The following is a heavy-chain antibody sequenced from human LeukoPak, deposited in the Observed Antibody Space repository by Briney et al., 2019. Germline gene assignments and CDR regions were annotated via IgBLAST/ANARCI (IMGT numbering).Heavy chain of an antibody. CDR1: GFTFSSYA. V-gene: IGHV3-30*04. CDR2: ISYDGSNK. Sequence: PGGSLRLSCAASGFTFSSYAMHWVRQAPGKGLEWVAVISYDGSNKYYADSVKGRFTISRDNPKNTLYLQMNSLRAEDTAVYYCARPVGATNAEYFQHWGQGTLVTVSS. CDR3: ARPVGATNAEYFQH. D-gene: IGHD1-26*01. J-gene: IGHJ1*01.